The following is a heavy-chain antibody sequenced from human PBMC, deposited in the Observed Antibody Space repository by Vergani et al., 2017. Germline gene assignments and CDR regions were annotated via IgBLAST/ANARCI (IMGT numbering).Heavy chain of an antibody. D-gene: IGHD6-19*01. Sequence: QVQLQESGPGLVKSSETLSLTCTVSGGSISDYYWNWLRQPPGEGLEWIGYIYKSGSSTYNPSLKGRVTISADTSKNQFSLKLTSVTAADAALYYCARDRGYRTGCYSVFDIWGQGTMVTVSS. J-gene: IGHJ3*02. CDR2: IYKSGSS. CDR3: ARDRGYRTGCYSVFDI. V-gene: IGHV4-59*01. CDR1: GGSISDYY.